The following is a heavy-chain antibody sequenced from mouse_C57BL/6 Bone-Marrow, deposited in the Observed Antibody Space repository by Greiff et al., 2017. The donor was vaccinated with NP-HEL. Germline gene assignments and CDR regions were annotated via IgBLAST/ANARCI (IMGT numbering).Heavy chain of an antibody. Sequence: QVQLKQSGPELVKPGASVKISCKASGYAFSSSWMNWVKQRPGKGLEWIGRIYPGDGDTNYNGKFKGKATLTADKSSSTAYMQLSSLTSEDSAVSFCARLDGYLYYVDYWGQGTTLTVSS. J-gene: IGHJ2*01. CDR1: GYAFSSSW. V-gene: IGHV1-82*01. CDR3: ARLDGYLYYVDY. D-gene: IGHD2-3*01. CDR2: IYPGDGDT.